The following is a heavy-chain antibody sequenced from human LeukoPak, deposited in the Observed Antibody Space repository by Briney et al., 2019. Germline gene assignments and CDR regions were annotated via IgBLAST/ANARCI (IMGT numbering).Heavy chain of an antibody. CDR3: ASAGTVTIGHDAFDI. CDR2: IYYSGST. D-gene: IGHD4-17*01. Sequence: SETLSLTCTVSGGSISSYYWSWIRQPPGKGLEWIGYIYYSGSTNYNPSLKSRVTISVDTSKNQFSLKLSSVTAADTAVYYCASAGTVTIGHDAFDIWGQGTMVTVSS. J-gene: IGHJ3*02. V-gene: IGHV4-59*01. CDR1: GGSISSYY.